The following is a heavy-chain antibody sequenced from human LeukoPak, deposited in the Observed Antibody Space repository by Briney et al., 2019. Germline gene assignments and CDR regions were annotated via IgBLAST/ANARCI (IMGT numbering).Heavy chain of an antibody. D-gene: IGHD5-12*01. CDR1: GFTFSTSW. V-gene: IGHV3-7*03. CDR3: ARXRYSGTTYYFDY. CDR2: IKKDGSET. Sequence: GGSLRLSCAASGFTFSTSWMSWVRQVPGKGLEWVANIKKDGSETYYVDSVKGRFTISRDNAKNSLYLQMNSLRAEDTAMYYCARXRYSGTTYYFDYWGQGTLVTVSS. J-gene: IGHJ4*02.